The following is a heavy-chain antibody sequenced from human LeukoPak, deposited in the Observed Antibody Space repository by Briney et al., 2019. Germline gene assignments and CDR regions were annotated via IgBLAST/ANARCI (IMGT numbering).Heavy chain of an antibody. CDR3: ARDASLCSGGSCYSGAFDI. D-gene: IGHD2-15*01. CDR2: IYHSGST. J-gene: IGHJ3*02. Sequence: SETLSLTCAVSGGSISSGGYSWSWIRQPPGKGLEWIGYIYHSGSTYYNPSLKSRVTISVDRSKNQFSLKLSSVTAADTAVYYCARDASLCSGGSCYSGAFDIWGQGTMVTVSS. V-gene: IGHV4-30-2*01. CDR1: GGSISSGGYS.